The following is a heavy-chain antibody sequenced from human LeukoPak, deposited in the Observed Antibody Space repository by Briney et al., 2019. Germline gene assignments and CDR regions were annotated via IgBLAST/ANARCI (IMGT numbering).Heavy chain of an antibody. D-gene: IGHD6-19*01. CDR1: GFSVSSKY. J-gene: IGHJ4*02. CDR2: IYSGGTT. Sequence: GGSLRLSCAASGFSVSSKYMSWVRQPAGKGLEWVSVIYSGGTTFYADSVKGRFTISRDNSKNTLYLQMNSLRPDDTAVYYCTKLKGWYGDGYFDYWVPGILVTVSS. CDR3: TKLKGWYGDGYFDY. V-gene: IGHV3-53*01.